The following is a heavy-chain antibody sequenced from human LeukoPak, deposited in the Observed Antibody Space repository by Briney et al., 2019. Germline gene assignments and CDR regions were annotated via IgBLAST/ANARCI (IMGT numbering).Heavy chain of an antibody. D-gene: IGHD1-1*01. CDR1: GFTFSNAW. CDR3: TTDAGVQLERRYYYYYMDV. Sequence: GGSLRLSCAASGFTFSNAWMSWVRQAPGKGREWVGRIKSKTDGGTTDYAAPVKGRFTISRDDSKNTLYLQMNSLKTEDTAVYYCTTDAGVQLERRYYYYYMDVWGKGTTVTVSS. J-gene: IGHJ6*03. V-gene: IGHV3-15*01. CDR2: IKSKTDGGTT.